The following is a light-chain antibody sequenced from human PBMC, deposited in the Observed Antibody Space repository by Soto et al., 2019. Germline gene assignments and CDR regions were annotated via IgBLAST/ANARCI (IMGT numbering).Light chain of an antibody. Sequence: EIVMTQSPATLSVSPGERATLSCRASQSVSSNLAWYQQKPGQAPRLRIYGASTRATGIPARFRGSGSWTEFTLTISSLQSEDFAVDYCQQYNNWPPFTFGPGTKVDIK. CDR1: QSVSSN. CDR2: GAS. CDR3: QQYNNWPPFT. J-gene: IGKJ3*01. V-gene: IGKV3-15*01.